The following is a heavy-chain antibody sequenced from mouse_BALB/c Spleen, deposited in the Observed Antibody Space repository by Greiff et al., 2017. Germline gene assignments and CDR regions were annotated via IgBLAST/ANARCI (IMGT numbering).Heavy chain of an antibody. CDR2: INSNGGST. J-gene: IGHJ2*01. Sequence: EVQGVESGGGLVQPGGSLKLSCAASGFTFSSYSMSWVRQNPDKKLELVATINSNGGSTNYTDSVKGRFTISRDNAKNTLYLQMSSLKSEDTAMYSCARDQGYYWGQGTTLTVSA. CDR3: ARDQGYY. D-gene: IGHD3-2*02. V-gene: IGHV5-6-3*01. CDR1: GFTFSSYS.